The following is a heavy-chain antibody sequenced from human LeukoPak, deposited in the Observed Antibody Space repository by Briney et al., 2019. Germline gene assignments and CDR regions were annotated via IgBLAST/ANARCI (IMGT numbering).Heavy chain of an antibody. D-gene: IGHD2-2*01. CDR3: ARGVVPAAMFDY. V-gene: IGHV1-3*01. Sequence: ASVKVSCKASGCTFTSYAMHWVRQAPGQRLEWMGWINAGNGNTKYSQKFQGRVTITRDTSASTAYMELSSLRSEDTAVYYCARGVVPAAMFDYWGQGTLVTVSS. CDR2: INAGNGNT. J-gene: IGHJ4*02. CDR1: GCTFTSYA.